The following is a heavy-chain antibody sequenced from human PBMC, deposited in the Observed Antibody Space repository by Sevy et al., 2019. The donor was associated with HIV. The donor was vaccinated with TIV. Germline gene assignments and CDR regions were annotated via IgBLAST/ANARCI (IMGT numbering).Heavy chain of an antibody. CDR3: ARERFIVEMATTLRYYYYGMDV. CDR2: IWYDGSNK. D-gene: IGHD3-16*02. V-gene: IGHV3-33*01. Sequence: GGSLRLSCAASGFTFSSYGMHWVRQAPGKGLEWVAVIWYDGSNKYYADSVKGRFTISRDNAKNTLYLQMNSLRAEDTAEYYCARERFIVEMATTLRYYYYGMDVWGQGTTVTVSS. J-gene: IGHJ6*02. CDR1: GFTFSSYG.